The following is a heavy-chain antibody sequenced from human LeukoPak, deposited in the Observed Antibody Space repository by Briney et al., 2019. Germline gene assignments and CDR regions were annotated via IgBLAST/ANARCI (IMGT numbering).Heavy chain of an antibody. V-gene: IGHV4-31*03. CDR1: GGSISSGGSY. Sequence: SQTLSLTCTLSGGSISSGGSYWSWIRQHPGKGLEWIGYIYYSGSTYYNPSLKSRVTISVDTSKNQFSLKLSSVTAADTAVYYCARDLAVAGHVAFDIWGEGTMVAVSS. D-gene: IGHD6-19*01. CDR2: IYYSGST. CDR3: ARDLAVAGHVAFDI. J-gene: IGHJ3*02.